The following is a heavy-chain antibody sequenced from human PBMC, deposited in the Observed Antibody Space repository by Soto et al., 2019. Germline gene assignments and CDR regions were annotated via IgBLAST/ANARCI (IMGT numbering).Heavy chain of an antibody. CDR3: ARDVGRHSGGIDY. CDR1: GGTFSSYS. J-gene: IGHJ4*02. CDR2: IIPIFGTA. Sequence: QVQLVQSGAEVKKPGSSVKVSCKASGGTFSSYSINWVRQAPGQGLEWMGEIIPIFGTANYAQKVQGRVTITADESTSTAYMELSSLRSEGTAVYYCARDVGRHSGGIDYWGQGTLVTVSS. D-gene: IGHD1-26*01. V-gene: IGHV1-69*01.